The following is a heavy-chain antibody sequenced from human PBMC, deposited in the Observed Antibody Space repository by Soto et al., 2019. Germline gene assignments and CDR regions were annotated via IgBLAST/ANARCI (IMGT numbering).Heavy chain of an antibody. J-gene: IGHJ4*02. Sequence: QVQLQESGPGLVKPSETLSLTCTVSGGSVRSGNYYWSWIRQPPGKGLEWIGYIYYSGSTNYNPSLQSRVTVSVDTSKNQFSLNLSSVTAADTAVYYCAREHPFDFWSGDYQVGHYYFDYWGQGTLVTVPS. CDR3: AREHPFDFWSGDYQVGHYYFDY. CDR1: GGSVRSGNYY. CDR2: IYYSGST. V-gene: IGHV4-61*01. D-gene: IGHD3-3*01.